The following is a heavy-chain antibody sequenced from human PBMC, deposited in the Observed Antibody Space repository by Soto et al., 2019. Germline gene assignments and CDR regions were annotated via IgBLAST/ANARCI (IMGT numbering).Heavy chain of an antibody. V-gene: IGHV3-48*01. CDR2: ISSSSTI. D-gene: IGHD2-21*02. CDR3: ARDYGDPGTEYFHH. J-gene: IGHJ1*01. CDR1: GFTFSAYA. Sequence: PGGSLRLSCAASGFTFSAYAMNWVRQAPGKGLEWVSYISSSSTIYYADSVKGRFAISRDNAKNSLHLQMNSLRAEDPAVYYCARDYGDPGTEYFHHWGQATRVTVSS.